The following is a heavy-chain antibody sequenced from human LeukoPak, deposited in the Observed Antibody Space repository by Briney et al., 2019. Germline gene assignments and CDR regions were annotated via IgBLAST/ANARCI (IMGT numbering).Heavy chain of an antibody. V-gene: IGHV3-23*01. Sequence: GSLRLSCAASGFTLNKYAMSWVRQAPGKGLEWVSSLTSSGGSTDYADSVRGRFTISRDNSRNTLSLQMNSLRVEDTAVYYCAKFFYDSNTYSFDSWGHGTLVTVSS. D-gene: IGHD3-22*01. CDR2: LTSSGGST. CDR3: AKFFYDSNTYSFDS. CDR1: GFTLNKYA. J-gene: IGHJ4*01.